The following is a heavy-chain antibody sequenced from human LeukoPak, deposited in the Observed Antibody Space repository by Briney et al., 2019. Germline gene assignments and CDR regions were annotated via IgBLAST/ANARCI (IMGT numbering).Heavy chain of an antibody. V-gene: IGHV3-30*02. J-gene: IGHJ5*02. Sequence: PGGSLRLSCAASGFTFSDYYMSWVRQAPGKGLEWVAFIRYDGSNKYYADSVKGRFTISRDNSKNTLYLQMNSLRAEDTAVYYCAKDKIDRGWFDPWGQGTLVTVSS. D-gene: IGHD3-16*01. CDR1: GFTFSDYY. CDR2: IRYDGSNK. CDR3: AKDKIDRGWFDP.